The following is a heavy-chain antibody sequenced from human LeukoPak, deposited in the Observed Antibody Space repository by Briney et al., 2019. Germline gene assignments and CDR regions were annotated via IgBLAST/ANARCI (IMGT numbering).Heavy chain of an antibody. CDR1: GGSFSGYY. Sequence: SETLSLTCAVYGGSFSGYYWSWIRQPPGKGLEWIGEINHSGSTNYNPSLKSRVTISVDTSKNQFSLKLSSVTAADTAVYYCARTPLRGSYYFDYWGQGTTVTVSS. CDR3: ARTPLRGSYYFDY. D-gene: IGHD3-16*01. V-gene: IGHV4-34*01. J-gene: IGHJ4*03. CDR2: INHSGST.